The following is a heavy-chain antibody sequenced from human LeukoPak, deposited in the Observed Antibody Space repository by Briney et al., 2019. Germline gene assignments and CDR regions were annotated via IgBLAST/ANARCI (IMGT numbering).Heavy chain of an antibody. CDR3: VRDRGTYRPIDY. CDR2: IKQDESEK. CDR1: GFTFSSYW. Sequence: GGSLRLSCAASGFTFSSYWMTWIRQAPGKGLEWVANIKQDESEKYYVDSVKGRFTISRDNAKNSLYLQMNSLRAEDTAIYYCVRDRGTYRPIDYWGQGTLVTVSS. D-gene: IGHD1-26*01. J-gene: IGHJ4*02. V-gene: IGHV3-7*03.